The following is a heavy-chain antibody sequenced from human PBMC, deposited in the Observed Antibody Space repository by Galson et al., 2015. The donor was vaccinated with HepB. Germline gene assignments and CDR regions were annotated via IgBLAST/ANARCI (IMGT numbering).Heavy chain of an antibody. CDR3: AKDISGGSYYPPWFDS. CDR2: VSATGGAT. CDR1: GFSFSTYA. D-gene: IGHD3-10*01. Sequence: SLRLSCAASGFSFSTYAMTWVRQAPGKGLEWVSTVSATGGATYYADSVKGRFTISRDNSRNTLDLQMNSLRVDDTAVYYCAKDISGGSYYPPWFDSWSQGTLVTVSS. V-gene: IGHV3-23*01. J-gene: IGHJ5*01.